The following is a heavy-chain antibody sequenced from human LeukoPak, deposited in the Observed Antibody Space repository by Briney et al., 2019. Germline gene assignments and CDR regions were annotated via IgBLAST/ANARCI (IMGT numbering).Heavy chain of an antibody. J-gene: IGHJ4*02. D-gene: IGHD3-10*01. Sequence: ASETLSLTCAVSGGSIGSYYWGWIRQPPGKGLEWIGYIYYTGNTNYNPSLMSRVTMSVDTSKNQFSLKLSSVTAADTAIYYCARTNFYGSGSYYFDYWGQGTLVTVST. V-gene: IGHV4-59*01. CDR1: GGSIGSYY. CDR2: IYYTGNT. CDR3: ARTNFYGSGSYYFDY.